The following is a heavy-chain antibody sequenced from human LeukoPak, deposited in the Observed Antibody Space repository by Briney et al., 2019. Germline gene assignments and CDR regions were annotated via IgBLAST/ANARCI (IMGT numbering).Heavy chain of an antibody. J-gene: IGHJ1*01. CDR3: AKPRTFYDILTVSFQQ. CDR1: GFTFSKYG. V-gene: IGHV3-30*18. CDR2: ISYDGGEQ. D-gene: IGHD3-9*01. Sequence: PGRSLRLSCAASGFTFSKYGMYWVRQAPGKGLEWVAVISYDGGEQHYGDSVKGRFSISRDDSKSTIYLQMNSLTVEDTALYYCAKPRTFYDILTVSFQQWGQGTWVSVSS.